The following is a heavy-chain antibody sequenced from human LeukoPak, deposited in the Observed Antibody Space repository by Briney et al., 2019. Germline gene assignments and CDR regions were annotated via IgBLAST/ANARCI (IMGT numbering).Heavy chain of an antibody. CDR3: ARDRWDLDY. J-gene: IGHJ4*02. Sequence: GGSLRLSCAASGFTFSSDWMSWGRQAPGKGREWVAKINQDGSERYYADSVKGRFTISRDNAKNSLSLEMNSLRAEDTAVYYCARDRWDLDYWGQGTLVTVSS. D-gene: IGHD1-26*01. V-gene: IGHV3-7*01. CDR2: INQDGSER. CDR1: GFTFSSDW.